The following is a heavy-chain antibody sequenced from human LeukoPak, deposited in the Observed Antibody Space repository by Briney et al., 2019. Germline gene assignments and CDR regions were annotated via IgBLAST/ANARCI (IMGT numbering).Heavy chain of an antibody. CDR1: GFTFSSYA. CDR2: ISYDGSNK. CDR3: ATITRYSGYGLYDSRDY. D-gene: IGHD5-12*01. Sequence: GGSLRLSCAASGFTFSSYAVHWVRQAPGKGLEWVAVISYDGSNKYYADSVKGRFTISRDNSKNTLYLQMNSLRAEDTAVYYCATITRYSGYGLYDSRDYWGQGTLVTVSS. V-gene: IGHV3-30-3*01. J-gene: IGHJ4*02.